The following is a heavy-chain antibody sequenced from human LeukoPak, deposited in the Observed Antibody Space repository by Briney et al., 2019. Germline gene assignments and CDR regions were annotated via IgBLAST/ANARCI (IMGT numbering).Heavy chain of an antibody. CDR3: ARGTSLGYDSSGLDY. CDR1: GFTVSSNY. V-gene: IGHV3-53*01. J-gene: IGHJ4*02. Sequence: PGGSLRLSCAASGFTVSSNYMSWVRQAPGKGLEWVSVIYSGGSTYYADSVKGRFTISRDNSKNTLYLQMNSLRAEDTAVYYCARGTSLGYDSSGLDYWGQGTLVTVSS. D-gene: IGHD3-22*01. CDR2: IYSGGST.